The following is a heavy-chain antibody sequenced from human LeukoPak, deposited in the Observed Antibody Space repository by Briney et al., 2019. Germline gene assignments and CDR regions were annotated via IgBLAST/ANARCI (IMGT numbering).Heavy chain of an antibody. J-gene: IGHJ5*02. D-gene: IGHD3-10*01. V-gene: IGHV4-59*01. CDR1: GGSISSYY. CDR3: AREVDYYYGSGSYRPTSWFDP. CDR2: IYYSGST. Sequence: SETLSLTCTVSGGSISSYYWSWIRQPPGKGLEWIGYIYYSGSTNYNPSLKSRVTISVDTSKNQFSLKLSSVTAADTAVYYCAREVDYYYGSGSYRPTSWFDPWGQGTLVTVSS.